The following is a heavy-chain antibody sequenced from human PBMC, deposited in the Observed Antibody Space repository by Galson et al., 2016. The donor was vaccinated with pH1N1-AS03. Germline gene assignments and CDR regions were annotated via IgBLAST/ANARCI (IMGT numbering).Heavy chain of an antibody. CDR3: AREIHFSGPLDY. J-gene: IGHJ4*02. D-gene: IGHD6-19*01. CDR1: GFTFSNYA. V-gene: IGHV3-23*01. CDR2: LSNSAAST. Sequence: SLRLSCAASGFTFSNYAMGWVRQAPGKGLEWVSALSNSAASTYYADSVKGRFTISRGNSKNTLYLQMNSLRAEGTAIYYCAREIHFSGPLDYWGQGTLVTVSS.